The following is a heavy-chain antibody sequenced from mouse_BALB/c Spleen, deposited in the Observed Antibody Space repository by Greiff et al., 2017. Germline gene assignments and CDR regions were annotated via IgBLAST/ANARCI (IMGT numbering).Heavy chain of an antibody. Sequence: EVMLVESGGGLVQPGGSLRLSCATSGFTFTDYYMSWVRQPPGKALEWLGFIRNKANGYTTEYSASVKGRFTISRDNSQSILYLQMNTLRAEDSATYYCARDYYGSSYGFAYCGQGTLVTVSA. CDR2: IRNKANGYTT. D-gene: IGHD1-1*01. J-gene: IGHJ3*01. CDR3: ARDYYGSSYGFAY. V-gene: IGHV7-3*02. CDR1: GFTFTDYY.